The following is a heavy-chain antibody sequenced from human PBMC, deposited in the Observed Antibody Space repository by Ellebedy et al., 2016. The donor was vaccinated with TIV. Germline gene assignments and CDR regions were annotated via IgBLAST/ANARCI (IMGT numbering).Heavy chain of an antibody. CDR2: IYPNTGGT. CDR3: AINQQLGY. J-gene: IGHJ4*02. Sequence: ASVKVSCKTSGYTFTAYHIHWVRQAPGQGLEWMGWIYPNTGGTTYAQKFLGRVTMTRDTSTSTGFMELSRLRSDDTAVYYCAINQQLGYWGQGTLVTVSS. V-gene: IGHV1-2*02. D-gene: IGHD6-6*01. CDR1: GYTFTAYH.